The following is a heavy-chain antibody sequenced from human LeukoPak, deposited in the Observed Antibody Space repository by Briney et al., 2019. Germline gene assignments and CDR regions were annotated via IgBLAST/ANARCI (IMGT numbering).Heavy chain of an antibody. CDR1: GGTFSSYA. Sequence: SVKASCKASGGTFSSYAISWVRQAPGQGLEWMGGLIPIFGTANYAQKFQGRVTITADESTSTAYMELSSLRSEDTAVYYCAGSVSSSSNYYGMDVWGQGTTVTVSS. J-gene: IGHJ6*02. V-gene: IGHV1-69*13. CDR2: LIPIFGTA. D-gene: IGHD6-6*01. CDR3: AGSVSSSSNYYGMDV.